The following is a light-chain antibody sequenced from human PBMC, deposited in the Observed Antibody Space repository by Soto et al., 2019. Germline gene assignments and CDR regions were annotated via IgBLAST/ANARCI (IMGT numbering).Light chain of an antibody. J-gene: IGKJ5*01. CDR2: GAS. CDR1: QSVSSN. CDR3: QQYNNWLPFP. Sequence: ELVMTQSPATPSVSPGERATLSCRSSQSVSSNLAWYQQKPSQAPRLLIYGASTRATGIPARFSGSGSGSAFTLTISSLQAEDFPEYYCQQYNNWLPFPFGQGTRVEIK. V-gene: IGKV3-15*01.